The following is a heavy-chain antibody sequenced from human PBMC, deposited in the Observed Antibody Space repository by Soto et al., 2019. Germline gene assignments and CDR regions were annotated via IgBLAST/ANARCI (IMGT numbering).Heavy chain of an antibody. CDR2: VHRRGSL. V-gene: IGHV4-34*01. J-gene: IGHJ4*02. Sequence: PSETLSLTCAVSGGAFSGFDWSWIRQSPGKGLEWIGEVHRRGSLNYNPSLKSRVTISQDMSKRQLSLRLTSVTAADTGVYFCARYGRDDYGDYFYFDYWGQGTLVTVSS. CDR3: ARYGRDDYGDYFYFDY. CDR1: GGAFSGFD. D-gene: IGHD4-17*01.